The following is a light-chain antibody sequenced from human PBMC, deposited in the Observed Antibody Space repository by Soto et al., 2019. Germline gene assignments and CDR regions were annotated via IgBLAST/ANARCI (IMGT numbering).Light chain of an antibody. J-gene: IGKJ4*01. V-gene: IGKV1-5*03. Sequence: DIQMTQSPSTLSASVGDKVTITCRASQSISMWLAWYQQKPGKAPKVLIYRTSSLKSGVPSRFSGSGSGTEFTLTSSSLQPDDFATYYCQQYNSYSLLTFGGGTKVEIK. CDR1: QSISMW. CDR3: QQYNSYSLLT. CDR2: RTS.